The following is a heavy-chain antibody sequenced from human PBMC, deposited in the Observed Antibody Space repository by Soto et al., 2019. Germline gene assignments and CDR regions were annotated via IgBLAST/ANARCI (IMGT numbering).Heavy chain of an antibody. J-gene: IGHJ3*02. Sequence: GESLKISCEAYGYRFSNYWIGWVRQMPGRGLEWMGIVYPGDSQTRYSPSLQGHVTISADKSIDTAYLQWSSLKASDTATYYCARPKYSTWTGAFDIWGQGTVVTVSS. CDR2: VYPGDSQT. V-gene: IGHV5-51*01. CDR1: GYRFSNYW. CDR3: ARPKYSTWTGAFDI. D-gene: IGHD6-6*01.